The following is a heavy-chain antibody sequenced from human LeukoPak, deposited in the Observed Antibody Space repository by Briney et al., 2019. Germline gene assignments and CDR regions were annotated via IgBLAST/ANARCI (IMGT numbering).Heavy chain of an antibody. V-gene: IGHV3-48*03. Sequence: GGSLRLSCAASGFTFSSYKMNWVRQAPGKGLEGVSYISSSGSTIYYADSVKGRFTISRDNAKNSLYLQMNSLRAEDTAVYYCARGGGRPYCSGGSCYSWFDPWGQGTLVTVSS. CDR1: GFTFSSYK. D-gene: IGHD2-15*01. CDR3: ARGGGRPYCSGGSCYSWFDP. CDR2: ISSSGSTI. J-gene: IGHJ5*02.